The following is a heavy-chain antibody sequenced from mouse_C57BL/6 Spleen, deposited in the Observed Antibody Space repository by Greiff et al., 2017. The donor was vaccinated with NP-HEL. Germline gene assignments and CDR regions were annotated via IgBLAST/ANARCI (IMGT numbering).Heavy chain of an antibody. D-gene: IGHD2-4*01. CDR2: ISYDGSN. J-gene: IGHJ3*01. CDR1: GYSITSGYY. Sequence: EVKLQESGPGLVKPSQSPSLTCSVTGYSITSGYYWTWIRQFPGNKLEWMGYISYDGSNNYNPSLKNRFSITRDTSKNQFFLKLNSVTTEDTATYYCAIYYDYDGFAYWGQGTLVTVSA. V-gene: IGHV3-6*01. CDR3: AIYYDYDGFAY.